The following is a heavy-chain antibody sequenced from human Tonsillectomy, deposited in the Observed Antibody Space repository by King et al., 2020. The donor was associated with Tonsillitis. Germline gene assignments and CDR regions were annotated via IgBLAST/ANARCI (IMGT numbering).Heavy chain of an antibody. V-gene: IGHV3-15*01. Sequence: VQLVESGGGLVKPGGSLRLSCAASGFTFSDAWMSWVRQAPGKGLEWVGRVKSKTDGGTTDYVAPVKGRFIISRDDSKNTLYLQMNSLKTEDTAVYYCSTIGSYYGDYWGQGTLVTVSS. D-gene: IGHD1-26*01. J-gene: IGHJ4*02. CDR3: STIGSYYGDY. CDR2: VKSKTDGGTT. CDR1: GFTFSDAW.